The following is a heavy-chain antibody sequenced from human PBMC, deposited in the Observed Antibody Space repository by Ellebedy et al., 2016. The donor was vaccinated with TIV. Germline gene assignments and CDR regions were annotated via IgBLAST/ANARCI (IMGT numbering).Heavy chain of an antibody. J-gene: IGHJ2*01. CDR3: ARRYFDL. Sequence: GGSLRLSXVASGFTFSSYWMHWVRQTPGKGLEWVANIKQDGSAKYYVDSVKGRFTISRDNAKNSLYLQVNSLRAEDTAVYYCARRYFDLWGRGTLVTVSS. V-gene: IGHV3-7*04. CDR2: IKQDGSAK. CDR1: GFTFSSYW.